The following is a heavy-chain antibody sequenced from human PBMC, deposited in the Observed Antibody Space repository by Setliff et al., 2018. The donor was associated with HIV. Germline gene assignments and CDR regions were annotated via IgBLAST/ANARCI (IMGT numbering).Heavy chain of an antibody. CDR1: GDSLGDYY. V-gene: IGHV4-4*07. D-gene: IGHD3-10*01. CDR2: VYASAYS. CDR3: ARDWVARSNYYGSGSPWYFDF. Sequence: SETLSLTCTVSGDSLGDYYWNWIRQPAGKGLEWIGRVYASAYSNYNPSLKSRVTMSVDTSQNQFSLKLRSVNAADTAVYYCARDWVARSNYYGSGSPWYFDFWGRGILVTVSS. J-gene: IGHJ2*01.